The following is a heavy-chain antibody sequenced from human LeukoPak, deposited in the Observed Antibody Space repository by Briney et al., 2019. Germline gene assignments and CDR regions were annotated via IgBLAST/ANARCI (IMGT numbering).Heavy chain of an antibody. CDR2: NYYSGST. CDR3: ARAGARELQSWRPHTSWFDP. CDR1: GGSISSYY. D-gene: IGHD3-10*01. V-gene: IGHV4-59*01. Sequence: PSETLSLTCTVSGGSISSYYWSWIRQPPGKGLEWIGYNYYSGSTNYNPSLKSRVTISVDTSKNQFSLKLSSVTAADTAVYYCARAGARELQSWRPHTSWFDPWGQGTLVTVSS. J-gene: IGHJ5*02.